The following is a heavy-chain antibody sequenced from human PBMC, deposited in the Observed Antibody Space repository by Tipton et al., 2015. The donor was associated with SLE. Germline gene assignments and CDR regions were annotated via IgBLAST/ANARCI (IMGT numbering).Heavy chain of an antibody. V-gene: IGHV4-39*01. CDR2: IYYSGST. Sequence: TLSLTCTVSGGSISSSGYFWGWIRQPPGKGLEWIGSIYYSGSTYNNPSLKSRVTISVDTSKNQFSLKLSSVTAADKAVYYCARIHYYDSDGYFYYFDYWGQGTLVTVSS. J-gene: IGHJ4*02. CDR1: GGSISSSGYF. CDR3: ARIHYYDSDGYFYYFDY. D-gene: IGHD3-22*01.